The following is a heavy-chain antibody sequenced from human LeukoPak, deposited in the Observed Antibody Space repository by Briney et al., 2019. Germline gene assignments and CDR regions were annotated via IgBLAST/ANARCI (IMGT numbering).Heavy chain of an antibody. CDR3: ARVPHDEGWENYYFDY. CDR2: IYYSGST. D-gene: IGHD1-26*01. CDR1: GGSISSSSYY. J-gene: IGHJ4*02. Sequence: SETLSLTCTVSGGSISSSSYYWGWIRQPPGKGLEWIGSIYYSGSTYYNPSLKSRVTISVDTSKNQFSLKLSSVTAADTAVYYCARVPHDEGWENYYFDYWGQGTLVTVSS. V-gene: IGHV4-39*01.